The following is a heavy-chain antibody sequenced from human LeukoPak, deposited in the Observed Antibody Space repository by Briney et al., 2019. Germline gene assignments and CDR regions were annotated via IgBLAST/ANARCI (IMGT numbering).Heavy chain of an antibody. J-gene: IGHJ5*02. CDR3: ARGRRAVVLRNWFDP. CDR2: IYTSGST. V-gene: IGHV4-61*02. CDR1: GGSISSGSYY. D-gene: IGHD3-22*01. Sequence: PSETLSLTCTVSGGSISSGSYYWSWIRQPAGKGLEWIGRIYTSGSTNYNPSLKSRVTISVDTSKNQFSLKLSSVTAADTAVYYCARGRRAVVLRNWFDPWGQGTLVTVSS.